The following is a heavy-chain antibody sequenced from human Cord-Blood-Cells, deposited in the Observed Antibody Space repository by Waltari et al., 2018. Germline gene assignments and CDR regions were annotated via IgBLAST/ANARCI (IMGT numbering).Heavy chain of an antibody. D-gene: IGHD6-6*01. CDR1: GGSFSGYY. J-gene: IGHJ4*02. Sequence: QVQLQQWGAGLLKPSETLSLTCAVSGGSFSGYYWSWIRQPPGKGLEWIGEINHSGSTNYNPSLKSRVTISVDTSKNQFSLKLSSVTAADTAVYYCASTWEKQLVHYWGQGTLVTVSS. CDR3: ASTWEKQLVHY. CDR2: INHSGST. V-gene: IGHV4-34*01.